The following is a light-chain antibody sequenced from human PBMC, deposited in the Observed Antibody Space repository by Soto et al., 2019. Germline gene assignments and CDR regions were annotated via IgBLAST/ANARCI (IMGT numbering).Light chain of an antibody. V-gene: IGKV3-20*01. CDR3: QQYGSSHYT. CDR2: GAS. CDR1: QSVSSSY. J-gene: IGKJ2*01. Sequence: EIVLTQSPGILSLSPGERATLSCRASQSVSSSYLAWYQQKPGQAPRLLIYGASSRATGIPDRFSGSGSGTDFTLTISRLEPEDFAVYYCQQYGSSHYTFGQGTKLEIK.